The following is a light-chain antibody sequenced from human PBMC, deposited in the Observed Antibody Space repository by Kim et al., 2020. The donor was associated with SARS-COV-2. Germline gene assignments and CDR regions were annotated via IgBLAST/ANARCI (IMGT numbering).Light chain of an antibody. Sequence: QSALTQPASVSGSPGQSITISCTGTSSDVGGRNSVSWYQQHPGKAPKLIIFDVSKRPSGVSHRFSGSKSGNTASLIISGIQAEDEADYYCGSYTGTNTFVAFGGGTQLTVL. CDR3: GSYTGTNTFVA. CDR1: SSDVGGRNS. J-gene: IGLJ3*02. CDR2: DVS. V-gene: IGLV2-14*03.